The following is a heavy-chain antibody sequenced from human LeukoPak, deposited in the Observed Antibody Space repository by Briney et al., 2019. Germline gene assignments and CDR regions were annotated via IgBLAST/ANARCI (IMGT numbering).Heavy chain of an antibody. J-gene: IGHJ6*02. V-gene: IGHV5-10-1*01. D-gene: IGHD3-22*01. CDR3: ARLGYYYDSSGNNQQYMEV. Sequence: GESLKISCTGSGYSFSNYWISWVRQMPGKGLGWMGRIDPSNSYTYYSPSFQGHVTISTDKSIRTAYLQWDSLKASDTAMCYCARLGYYYDSSGNNQQYMEVWGQGTTVTVSS. CDR2: IDPSNSYT. CDR1: GYSFSNYW.